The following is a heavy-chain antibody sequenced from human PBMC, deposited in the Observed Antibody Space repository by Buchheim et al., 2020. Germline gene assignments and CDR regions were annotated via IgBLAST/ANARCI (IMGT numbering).Heavy chain of an antibody. Sequence: EVRLLESGGGLVQPGGSLRLSCAASGFTFSSYAMSWVRQAPGKGLEWVSLISGSGGSTHYADSVKSRFTISRDNSKKTLYLQMNRLRAEDTAIYYCASPATIRYRSDYWGQGTL. D-gene: IGHD2-2*01. J-gene: IGHJ4*02. CDR2: ISGSGGST. CDR1: GFTFSSYA. CDR3: ASPATIRYRSDY. V-gene: IGHV3-23*01.